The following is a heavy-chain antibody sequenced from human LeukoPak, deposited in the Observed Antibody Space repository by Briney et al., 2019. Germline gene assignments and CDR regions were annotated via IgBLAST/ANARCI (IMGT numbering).Heavy chain of an antibody. CDR1: GLTAGSNN. CDR2: IYRDDTT. D-gene: IGHD3-22*01. J-gene: IGHJ4*02. V-gene: IGHV3-53*01. Sequence: GGSLGLSWAASGLTAGSNNMSGFGKAPGKGRAWVSVIYRDDTTYYADSVKGRFTISRDNSKNTLYLQMSSLRAEDTAVYYCATAAYDSGSYIVNHDYWGQGTLVTVSS. CDR3: ATAAYDSGSYIVNHDY.